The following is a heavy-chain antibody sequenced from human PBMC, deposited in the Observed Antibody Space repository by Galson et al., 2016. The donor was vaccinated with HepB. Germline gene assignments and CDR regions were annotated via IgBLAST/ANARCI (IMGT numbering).Heavy chain of an antibody. D-gene: IGHD2-8*02. CDR1: GFTFNDYY. V-gene: IGHV3-11*01. CDR3: AREAFTGGACDV. Sequence: SLRLSCAASGFTFNDYYIIWIRQAPGEGLEWVSYISSHGGKIYYADSVKGRFTISSDNAKTSLFLQMDSLRAEDTAVYYCAREAFTGGACDVWGQGTWVAVSS. CDR2: ISSHGGKI. J-gene: IGHJ3*01.